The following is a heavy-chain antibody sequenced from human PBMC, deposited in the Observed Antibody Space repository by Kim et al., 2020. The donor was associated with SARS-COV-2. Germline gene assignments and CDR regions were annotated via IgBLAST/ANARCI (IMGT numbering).Heavy chain of an antibody. J-gene: IGHJ4*02. Sequence: GRSLRLSCAASGFTFSSYAMHWVRQAPGKGLEWVAVISYDGSNKYYADSVKGRFTISRDNSKNTLYLQMNSLRAEDTAVYYCARDQHYSGCLQHWGQGTL. CDR3: ARDQHYSGCLQH. V-gene: IGHV3-30*04. CDR1: GFTFSSYA. D-gene: IGHD6-19*01. CDR2: ISYDGSNK.